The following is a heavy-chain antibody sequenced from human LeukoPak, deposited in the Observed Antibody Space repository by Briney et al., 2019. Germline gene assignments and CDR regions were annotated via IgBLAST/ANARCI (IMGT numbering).Heavy chain of an antibody. D-gene: IGHD3-9*01. CDR2: INHSGST. CDR1: GGSFSGYY. V-gene: IGHV4-34*01. J-gene: IGHJ4*02. CDR3: ARGFGYDILTGYYTD. Sequence: PSETLSLTCAVYGGSFSGYYWSWIRQPPGKGLEWIGEINHSGSTNYNPSLKSRVTISVDTSKNQFSLKLSSVTAADTAVYYCARGFGYDILTGYYTDWGQGTLVTVSS.